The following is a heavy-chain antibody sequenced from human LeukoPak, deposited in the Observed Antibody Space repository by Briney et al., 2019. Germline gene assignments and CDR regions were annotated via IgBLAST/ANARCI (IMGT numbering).Heavy chain of an antibody. CDR3: ARKENVYYYFDY. Sequence: SDTLSLTCAVSGYSITSSSWWGWIRQPPGKGLEWIGYIYHSGTTYYNPSLQSRVTMSVDTSKDQFSLKLSSVTAVDTAVYYCARKENVYYYFDYWGQGTLVTVSS. J-gene: IGHJ4*02. D-gene: IGHD3-10*01. V-gene: IGHV4-28*01. CDR2: IYHSGTT. CDR1: GYSITSSSW.